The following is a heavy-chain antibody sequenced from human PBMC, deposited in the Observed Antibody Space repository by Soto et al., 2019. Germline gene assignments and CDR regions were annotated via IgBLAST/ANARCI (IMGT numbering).Heavy chain of an antibody. V-gene: IGHV4-31*03. Sequence: PSETLSLTCTVSCGSISSGGYYWSWIRQHPGKGLEWIGYIYYSGSTYYNPSLKSRVTISVDTSKNQFSLKLSSVTAADTAVYYCQRGRYDSSGYTDYWGQGTLVTVSS. CDR1: CGSISSGGYY. J-gene: IGHJ4*02. CDR2: IYYSGST. D-gene: IGHD3-22*01. CDR3: QRGRYDSSGYTDY.